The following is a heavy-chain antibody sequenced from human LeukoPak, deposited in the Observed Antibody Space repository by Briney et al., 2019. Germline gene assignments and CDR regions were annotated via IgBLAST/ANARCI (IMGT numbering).Heavy chain of an antibody. Sequence: GGSLRLSCAASGFTFSSYAMHWVRQAPGKGLEWVAVISYDGSNKYYADSVKGRFTISRDNSKNTLYLQMNSLRAEDTAVYYCARNLNRYYDSSGGNDYWGQGTLVTVSS. CDR3: ARNLNRYYDSSGGNDY. J-gene: IGHJ4*02. CDR1: GFTFSSYA. CDR2: ISYDGSNK. D-gene: IGHD3-22*01. V-gene: IGHV3-30-3*01.